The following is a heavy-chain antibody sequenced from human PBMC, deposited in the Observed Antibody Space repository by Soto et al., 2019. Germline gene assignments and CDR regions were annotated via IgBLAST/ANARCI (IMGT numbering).Heavy chain of an antibody. Sequence: SQTLSLTCAISGDSVSNNGATWNWIRQSPSRGLEWLGRAYYRSRWIYDYAMSVKSRIGINPDTSKNQVSMQLNSVTTPDTAVYYCARDPPDFISAFDYWGRGTLVTVSS. CDR2: AYYRSRWIY. D-gene: IGHD6-19*01. CDR3: ARDPPDFISAFDY. CDR1: GDSVSNNGAT. V-gene: IGHV6-1*01. J-gene: IGHJ4*02.